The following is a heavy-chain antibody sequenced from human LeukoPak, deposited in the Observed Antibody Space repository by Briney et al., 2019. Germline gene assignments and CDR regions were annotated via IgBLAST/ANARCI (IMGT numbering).Heavy chain of an antibody. J-gene: IGHJ1*01. D-gene: IGHD3-22*01. V-gene: IGHV3-30*03. CDR3: ARVGDDSSGYYPGLGEYFQH. CDR2: ISYDGSNK. Sequence: PGGSLRLSCAASGFTFSSYGMHWVRQAPGKGLEWVAVISYDGSNKYYADSVKGRFTISRDNSKNTLYLQMNSLRAEDTAVYYCARVGDDSSGYYPGLGEYFQHWGQGTLVTVSS. CDR1: GFTFSSYG.